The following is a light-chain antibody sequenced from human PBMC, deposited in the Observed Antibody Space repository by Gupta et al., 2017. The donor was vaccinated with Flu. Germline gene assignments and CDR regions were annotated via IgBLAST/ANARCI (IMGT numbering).Light chain of an antibody. CDR1: HVCRTS. CDR3: QEGYSSSALGV. V-gene: IGLV3-21*02. J-gene: IGLJ3*02. CDR2: DDS. Sequence: PPSVSVAPGQTARVTCGGNHVCRTSLHWYQPTPDPAPVMIVYDDSGRRSWIPERCSGANSGNTATLTSSRVEAGEEADYYCQEGYSSSALGVFGGGTKLTVL.